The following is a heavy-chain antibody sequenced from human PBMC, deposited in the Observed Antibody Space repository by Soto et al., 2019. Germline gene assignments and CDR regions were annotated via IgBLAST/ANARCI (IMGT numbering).Heavy chain of an antibody. J-gene: IGHJ4*02. Sequence: EVQLLESGGGLVQPGGSLRLSCAASGFTFNNYATTWVRQAPGKGLEWVSAISGGGDTTSYADSVKGRFTVSRDGSKNTLYLQMSSLRAEDTALYYCANGRGGSGSLTPRVDFWGQGTLVTVSS. CDR3: ANGRGGSGSLTPRVDF. CDR1: GFTFNNYA. D-gene: IGHD3-10*01. V-gene: IGHV3-23*01. CDR2: ISGGGDTT.